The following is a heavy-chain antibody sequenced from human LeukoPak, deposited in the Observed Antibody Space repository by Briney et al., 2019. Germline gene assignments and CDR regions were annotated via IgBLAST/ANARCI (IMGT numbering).Heavy chain of an antibody. J-gene: IGHJ6*03. D-gene: IGHD2/OR15-2a*01. CDR1: GYTFTSYG. Sequence: SVKVSCKASGYTFTSYGISWVRQAPGQGLEWMGGIIPIFGTANYAQKFQGRVTITADESTSTAYMELSSLRSEDTAVYYCARGFLPPYYYYYMDVWGKGTTVTVSS. CDR2: IIPIFGTA. V-gene: IGHV1-69*13. CDR3: ARGFLPPYYYYYMDV.